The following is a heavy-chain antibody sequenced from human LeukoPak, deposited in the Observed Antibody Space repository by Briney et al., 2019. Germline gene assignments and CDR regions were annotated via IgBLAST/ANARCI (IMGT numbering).Heavy chain of an antibody. CDR3: ARGGIQVSGIDEFDY. Sequence: GGSLRLSCAASGFIFIDYDMHWVRQVIGKGLEWVSAIGIRGDTHYSGSVKGRFTISRVIAESSLYLQMNSLRAEDTAVYYCARGGIQVSGIDEFDYWGQGTLVTVSS. V-gene: IGHV3-13*01. CDR1: GFIFIDYD. D-gene: IGHD6-19*01. CDR2: IGIRGDT. J-gene: IGHJ4*02.